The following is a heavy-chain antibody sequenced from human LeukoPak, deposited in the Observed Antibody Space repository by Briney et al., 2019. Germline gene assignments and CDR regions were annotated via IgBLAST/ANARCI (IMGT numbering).Heavy chain of an antibody. D-gene: IGHD3-22*01. V-gene: IGHV3-23*01. CDR1: GFTFSTYT. Sequence: SLRLSCSASGFTFSTYTMHWVRQAPGKGLEWVSAVSGSGHGTYYADSVKGRFTISRDNSKNTLYMQMNSLRAEDTAVYYCAKEGADYYDTSGYYLPDYWGQGTRVTVSS. J-gene: IGHJ4*02. CDR2: VSGSGHGT. CDR3: AKEGADYYDTSGYYLPDY.